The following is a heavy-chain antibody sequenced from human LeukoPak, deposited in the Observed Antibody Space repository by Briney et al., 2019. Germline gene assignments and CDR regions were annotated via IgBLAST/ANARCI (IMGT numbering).Heavy chain of an antibody. Sequence: QPGGSLRLSCAASGFTFSSYWMSWVRQAPGKGPEWVANIKQDGSEKYYVDSVKGRFIISRDNAKNSLCLQMNSLRGEDTAVYYCARYASISGSRWLDPWGQGTLVTVSS. CDR1: GFTFSSYW. D-gene: IGHD3-22*01. J-gene: IGHJ5*02. V-gene: IGHV3-7*01. CDR2: IKQDGSEK. CDR3: ARYASISGSRWLDP.